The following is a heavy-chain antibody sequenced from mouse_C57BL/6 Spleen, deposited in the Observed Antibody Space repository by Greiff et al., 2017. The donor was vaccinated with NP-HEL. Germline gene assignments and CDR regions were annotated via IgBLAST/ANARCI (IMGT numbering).Heavy chain of an antibody. CDR3: AKIYGLYYFDY. CDR1: GYTFTSYW. V-gene: IGHV1-50*01. Sequence: VQLQQPGAELVKPGASVKLSCKASGYTFTSYWMQWVKQRPGQGLEWIGEIDPSDSYTNYNQKFKGKATLTVDTSSSTAYMQLSSLTSEDSAVYYCAKIYGLYYFDYWGQGTTLTVSS. D-gene: IGHD1-1*02. CDR2: IDPSDSYT. J-gene: IGHJ2*01.